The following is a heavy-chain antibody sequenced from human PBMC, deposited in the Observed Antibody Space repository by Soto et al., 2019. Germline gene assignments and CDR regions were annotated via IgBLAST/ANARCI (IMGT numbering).Heavy chain of an antibody. D-gene: IGHD3-3*01. V-gene: IGHV3-30-3*01. J-gene: IGHJ4*02. Sequence: QVQLVESGGGVVQPGTSLRVSCGASGFTFSAYVMHWVRQAPGKGLVWVAAISYDGNSEYYAASVKGRFTVSRDNSKNTVFLQMNTLRVEDTAVYYCARGIIQDVEYWGQGTLVTVSS. CDR1: GFTFSAYV. CDR3: ARGIIQDVEY. CDR2: ISYDGNSE.